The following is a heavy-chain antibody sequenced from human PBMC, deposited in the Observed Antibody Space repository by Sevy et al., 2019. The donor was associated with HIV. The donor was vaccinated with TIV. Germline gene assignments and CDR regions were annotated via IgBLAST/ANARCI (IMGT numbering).Heavy chain of an antibody. CDR2: IHHSGNS. J-gene: IGHJ4*02. D-gene: IGHD1-7*01. Sequence: SETLSLTCAVSGYSISSGYYWGWIRQPPGKGLEWIGSIHHSGNSYYRPSLQGRVTISPDTSKNQFYLNVSSVTAADTAVYYCARDGNYNTADFDYWGQGILVTVSS. CDR1: GYSISSGYY. CDR3: ARDGNYNTADFDY. V-gene: IGHV4-38-2*01.